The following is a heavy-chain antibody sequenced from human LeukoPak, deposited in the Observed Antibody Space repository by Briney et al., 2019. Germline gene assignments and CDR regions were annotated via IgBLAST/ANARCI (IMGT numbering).Heavy chain of an antibody. CDR3: ARARDTIFGVVRRAFDY. D-gene: IGHD3-3*01. CDR1: GGSISSYY. Sequence: PSETLSLTCSVSGGSISSYYWSWIRPPAGQGLEWIGRIYTSGSTNSNPSLKSRVTMSVDTSKNQCSLKLSSVTAADTAVYYCARARDTIFGVVRRAFDYWGQGTLVTVSS. V-gene: IGHV4-4*07. CDR2: IYTSGST. J-gene: IGHJ4*02.